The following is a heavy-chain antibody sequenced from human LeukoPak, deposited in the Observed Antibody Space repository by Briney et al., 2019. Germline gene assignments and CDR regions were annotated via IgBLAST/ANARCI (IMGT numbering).Heavy chain of an antibody. V-gene: IGHV3-7*03. CDR2: IKQDGSEK. CDR1: GFTFSSYW. CDR3: AKWGDYDILTGYYDSDY. D-gene: IGHD3-9*01. J-gene: IGHJ4*02. Sequence: PGGSLRLSCAASGFTFSSYWMSWVRQAPGKGLEWVANIKQDGSEKYYVDSVKGRFTISRDNSKNTLYLQLNRLRAEDTAVYYCAKWGDYDILTGYYDSDYWGQGTLVTVSS.